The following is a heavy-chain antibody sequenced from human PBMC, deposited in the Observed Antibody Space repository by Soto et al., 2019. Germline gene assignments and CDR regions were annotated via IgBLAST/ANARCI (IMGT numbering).Heavy chain of an antibody. D-gene: IGHD6-13*01. CDR3: ARVRMGAAAGRPRRFDP. CDR1: GGSFSGYY. CDR2: INHSGST. V-gene: IGHV4-34*01. J-gene: IGHJ5*02. Sequence: PSETLSLTCAVYGGSFSGYYWSWIRQPPGKGLEWIGEINHSGSTNYNPSLKSRVTISVDTSKNQFSLKLSSVTAADTAVYYCARVRMGAAAGRPRRFDPWGQGTLVTVSS.